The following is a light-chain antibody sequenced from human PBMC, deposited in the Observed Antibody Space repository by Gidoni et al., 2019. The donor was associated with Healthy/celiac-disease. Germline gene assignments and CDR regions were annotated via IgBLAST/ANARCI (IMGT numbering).Light chain of an antibody. CDR1: QSVSSY. CDR2: DAS. V-gene: IGKV3-11*01. CDR3: QQRSNWPRGVT. J-gene: IGKJ3*01. Sequence: DIVLTQSPATLSLSPGESATLSCRASQSVSSYLAWYQQKPGQAPRLLIYDASNRATGIPARFSGSGSGTDFTLTISSLEPEDFAVYYCQQRSNWPRGVTFGPGTKVDIK.